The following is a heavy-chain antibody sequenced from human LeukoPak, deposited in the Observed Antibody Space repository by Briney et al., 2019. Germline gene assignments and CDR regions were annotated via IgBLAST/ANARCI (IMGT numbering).Heavy chain of an antibody. J-gene: IGHJ4*02. D-gene: IGHD3-10*01. V-gene: IGHV4-30-2*06. Sequence: SETLSPTCAVSGGSISSGAYTWRWIRQSPGKGLEWIGYIYHSGSTYYNPSLRSRVTISLDKSKSQFSLKLSSVTAADTAVYYCARGSYYSGSGSLFDYWGQGTLVTVSS. CDR2: IYHSGST. CDR3: ARGSYYSGSGSLFDY. CDR1: GGSISSGAYT.